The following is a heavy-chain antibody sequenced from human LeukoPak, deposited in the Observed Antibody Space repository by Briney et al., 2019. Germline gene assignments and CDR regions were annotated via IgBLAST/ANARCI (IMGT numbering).Heavy chain of an antibody. D-gene: IGHD6-19*01. CDR1: GFSLSTSGMC. CDR2: FAWDDDK. CDR3: ARTTGIAVAGYYYGMDV. V-gene: IGHV2-70*01. Sequence: SGPTLVNPTQTLTLTCTFSGFSLSTSGMCVSWIRQPPGKALEWLVLFAWDDDKYYSTSLKTTLTISKYTSKNQVVLTMTNMDPVDTATYYCARTTGIAVAGYYYGMDVCGKGTTGTVSS. J-gene: IGHJ6*04.